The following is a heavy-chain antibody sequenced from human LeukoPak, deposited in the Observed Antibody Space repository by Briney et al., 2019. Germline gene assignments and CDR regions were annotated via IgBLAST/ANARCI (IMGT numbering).Heavy chain of an antibody. D-gene: IGHD2-15*01. CDR1: GFTFDDYG. Sequence: GGSLRLSCAASGFTFDDYGMSWVRQAPGKGREWVSGINWNGGSTGYADSVKGRFTISRDNAKNSLYLQMNSLRAEDTALYYCARGLRGYDYGDYWGQGTLVTVSS. CDR2: INWNGGST. J-gene: IGHJ4*02. CDR3: ARGLRGYDYGDY. V-gene: IGHV3-20*04.